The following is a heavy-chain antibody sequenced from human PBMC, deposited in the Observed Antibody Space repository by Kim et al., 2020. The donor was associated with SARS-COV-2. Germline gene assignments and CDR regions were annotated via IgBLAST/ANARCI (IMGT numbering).Heavy chain of an antibody. Sequence: GGSLRLSCAASGFTFSSYAMSWVRQAPGKGLEWVSAISGSGGSTYYADSVKGRFTISRDNSKNTLYLQMNSLRAEDTAVYYCAKGDYDILTGYKRGMDVWGQGTTVTVSS. D-gene: IGHD3-9*01. V-gene: IGHV3-23*01. J-gene: IGHJ6*02. CDR2: ISGSGGST. CDR1: GFTFSSYA. CDR3: AKGDYDILTGYKRGMDV.